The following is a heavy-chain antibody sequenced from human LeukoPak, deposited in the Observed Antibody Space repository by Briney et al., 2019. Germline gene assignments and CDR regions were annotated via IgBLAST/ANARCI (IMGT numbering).Heavy chain of an antibody. CDR3: AKDRSGYYYGSGSYEDY. D-gene: IGHD3-10*01. V-gene: IGHV3-9*01. J-gene: IGHJ4*02. CDR1: GFTFDDYA. CDR2: ISWNSGSI. Sequence: GGSLRLSCAASGFTFDDYAMHWVRQAPGKGLEWVSGISWNSGSIGYADSVKGRFTISRDNAKNSLYLQMNSLRAEDTALYYCAKDRSGYYYGSGSYEDYWGQGTLVTVSS.